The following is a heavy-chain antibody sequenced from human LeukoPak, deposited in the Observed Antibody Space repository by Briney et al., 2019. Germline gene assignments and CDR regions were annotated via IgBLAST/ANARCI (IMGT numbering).Heavy chain of an antibody. Sequence: GGSLRLSCAASGFTFSSYSMHWVRQAPGKGLEWVSYISSSSSTIYYADSVKGRLTISRDNAKNSLYLQMNSLRDEDTAVYYCARYCSTTSCESPDAFDIWGHGTMVTVSS. J-gene: IGHJ3*02. CDR2: ISSSSSTI. D-gene: IGHD2-2*01. CDR3: ARYCSTTSCESPDAFDI. V-gene: IGHV3-48*02. CDR1: GFTFSSYS.